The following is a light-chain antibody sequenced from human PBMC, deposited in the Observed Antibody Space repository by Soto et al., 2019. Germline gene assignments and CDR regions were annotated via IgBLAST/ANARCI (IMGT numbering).Light chain of an antibody. Sequence: SYELTQPLSVSGALGQTARITCAGNDIGRKDVHWYQQKTGQAPVLVIYRDYNRPSGIPERFSAFNSGNTATLTINRAQAGDEADYYCQVRDSNTAVFGGGTKLTVL. V-gene: IGLV3-9*01. J-gene: IGLJ3*02. CDR3: QVRDSNTAV. CDR2: RDY. CDR1: DIGRKD.